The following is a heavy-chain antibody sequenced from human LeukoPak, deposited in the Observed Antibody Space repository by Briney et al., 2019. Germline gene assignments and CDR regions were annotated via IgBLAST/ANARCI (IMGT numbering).Heavy chain of an antibody. Sequence: ASVNLSCKASGYTFTGYYMHCVRQAPGQGLEWMGWISPNSGGTNYAQKFPRRVTMTRDTSISTAYMELSRLRSDDTAVYYCARDPRYSSGWYGGYYYYYYMDVWGKGTTVTVSS. CDR3: ARDPRYSSGWYGGYYYYYYMDV. CDR1: GYTFTGYY. D-gene: IGHD6-19*01. J-gene: IGHJ6*03. CDR2: ISPNSGGT. V-gene: IGHV1-2*02.